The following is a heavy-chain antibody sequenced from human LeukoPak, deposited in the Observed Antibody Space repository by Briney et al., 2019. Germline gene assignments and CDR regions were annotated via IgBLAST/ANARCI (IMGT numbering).Heavy chain of an antibody. V-gene: IGHV4-4*07. CDR1: GGSISSYY. CDR2: IYTSGST. D-gene: IGHD3-3*01. J-gene: IGHJ4*02. CDR3: ARDPGLLSDASYYDFWSGYYRYQLDY. Sequence: SETLSLTCTVSGGSISSYYWSWIRQPAGKGLEWIGRIYTSGSTNYNPSLKSRVTMSVDTSKNQFSLKLSSVTAADTAVYYCARDPGLLSDASYYDFWSGYYRYQLDYWGQGTLVTVSS.